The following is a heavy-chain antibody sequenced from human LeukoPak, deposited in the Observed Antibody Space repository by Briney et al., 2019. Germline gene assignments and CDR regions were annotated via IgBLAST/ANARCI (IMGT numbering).Heavy chain of an antibody. Sequence: SETLSLTCAVYGGSFCGYYWRWIRPPPGKGREWIGEINHSGSTNYNPSLKSRVTISVDTSKNQFSLKLSSVTAADTAVYYCARAGSYYNCFDPRGQGTLVTVSS. CDR1: GGSFCGYY. CDR3: ARAGSYYNCFDP. CDR2: INHSGST. V-gene: IGHV4-34*01. J-gene: IGHJ5*02. D-gene: IGHD3-10*01.